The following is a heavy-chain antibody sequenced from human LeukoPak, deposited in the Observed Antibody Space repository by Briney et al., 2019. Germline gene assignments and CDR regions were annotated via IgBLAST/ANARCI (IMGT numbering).Heavy chain of an antibody. CDR3: ARGNGSGSYYNAGSFDY. V-gene: IGHV4-34*01. CDR2: INHSGST. Sequence: SETLSLTCAVYGGSFSGYYWSWIRQPPGKGLEWIGEINHSGSTNYNPSLKSRVTISVDTSKNQFSLKLGSVTAADTAVYYCARGNGSGSYYNAGSFDYWGQGTLVTVSS. J-gene: IGHJ4*02. CDR1: GGSFSGYY. D-gene: IGHD3-10*01.